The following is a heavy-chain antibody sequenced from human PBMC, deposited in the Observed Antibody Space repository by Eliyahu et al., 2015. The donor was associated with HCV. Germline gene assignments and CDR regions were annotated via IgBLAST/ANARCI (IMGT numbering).Heavy chain of an antibody. V-gene: IGHV4-39*01. CDR1: GXSISNSYYY. J-gene: IGHJ4*02. Sequence: QLQLQESGPGLVKPSETLSLTCTXSGXSISNSYYYWGWLRQPPGKGLEWIGNIYYXXSTYYNPSLKSRVTISVDTSKNQFSLKLTSVTAADTAVYYCARLGNEQWLVTDYWGQGTLVTVSS. CDR2: IYYXXST. D-gene: IGHD6-19*01. CDR3: ARLGNEQWLVTDY.